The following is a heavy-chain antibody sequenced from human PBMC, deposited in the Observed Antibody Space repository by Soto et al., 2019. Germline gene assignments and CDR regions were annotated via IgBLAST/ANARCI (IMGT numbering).Heavy chain of an antibody. D-gene: IGHD1-1*01. J-gene: IGHJ3*01. CDR2: LYDLDGS. Sequence: DVQLVESGGGLIQPGESLRLSCAASGFTISGKKYVAWVRQAPGKVLEWVSALYDLDGSFYAASVKGRFTTSSDSSKTTVYLRMNDLRPDDTAVYYCATWHEREHAYDGWGQGTTVTVSS. CDR1: GFTISGKKY. CDR3: ATWHEREHAYDG. V-gene: IGHV3-53*01.